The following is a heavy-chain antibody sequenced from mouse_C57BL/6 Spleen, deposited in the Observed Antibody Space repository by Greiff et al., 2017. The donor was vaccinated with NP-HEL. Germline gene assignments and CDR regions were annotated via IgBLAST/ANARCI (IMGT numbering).Heavy chain of an antibody. CDR3: ARRNYDYDAMDY. V-gene: IGHV1-54*01. J-gene: IGHJ2*01. CDR2: INPGSGGT. CDR1: GYAFTNYL. D-gene: IGHD2-4*01. Sequence: VQLQQSGAELVRPGTSVKVSCKASGYAFTNYLIEWVKQRPGQGLEWIGVINPGSGGTNYNEKFKGKATLTADKSSSTAYMQLSSLTSEDSAVYFCARRNYDYDAMDYWGQGTTLTVSS.